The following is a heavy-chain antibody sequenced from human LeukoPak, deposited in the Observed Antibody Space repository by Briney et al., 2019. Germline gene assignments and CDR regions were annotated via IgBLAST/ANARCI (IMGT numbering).Heavy chain of an antibody. J-gene: IGHJ4*02. CDR1: GLTFSSCW. CDR2: ISGSGGSS. Sequence: TGGSLRLSCAVSGLTFSSCWMSWVRQAPGKGLEWVSSISGSGGSSAYADSVKGRFTISRDSSKNTLYLQMNSLRAEDTAVHYCAKGGAYDLLTGSDFDHWGQGTLVTVSS. CDR3: AKGGAYDLLTGSDFDH. V-gene: IGHV3-23*01. D-gene: IGHD3-9*01.